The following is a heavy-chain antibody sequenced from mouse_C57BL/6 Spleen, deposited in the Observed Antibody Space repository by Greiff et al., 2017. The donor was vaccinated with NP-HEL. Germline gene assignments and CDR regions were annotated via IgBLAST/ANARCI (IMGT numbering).Heavy chain of an antibody. CDR2: IDPVDGET. Sequence: VQLQQSGAELVKPGASVKLSCTASGFNIKDYYMHWVKQRTEQGLEWIGRIDPVDGETKYAPKFQGKATITADTSSNTAYLQLGSLTYEDTAFDDCARSEDYYGSNRFAYWGQGSLVTVSA. D-gene: IGHD1-1*01. J-gene: IGHJ3*01. CDR1: GFNIKDYY. CDR3: ARSEDYYGSNRFAY. V-gene: IGHV14-2*01.